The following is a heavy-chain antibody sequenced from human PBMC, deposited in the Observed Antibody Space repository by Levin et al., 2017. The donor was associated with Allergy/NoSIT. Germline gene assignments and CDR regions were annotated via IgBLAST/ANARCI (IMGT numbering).Heavy chain of an antibody. CDR1: GFTFSNAW. Sequence: GGSLRLSCAASGFTFSNAWMSWVRQAPGKGLEWVGRIKSKTDGGTTDYAAPVKGRFTISRDDSKNTLYLQMNSLKTEDTAVYYCTTEPPLATVVAPFDYWGQGTLVTVSS. D-gene: IGHD4-23*01. CDR3: TTEPPLATVVAPFDY. V-gene: IGHV3-15*01. J-gene: IGHJ4*02. CDR2: IKSKTDGGTT.